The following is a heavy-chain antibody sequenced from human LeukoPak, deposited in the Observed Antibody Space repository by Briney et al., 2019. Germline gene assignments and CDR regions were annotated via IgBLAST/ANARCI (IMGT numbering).Heavy chain of an antibody. V-gene: IGHV1-2*02. CDR3: ARDVYCTSTSCSGTSGY. J-gene: IGHJ4*02. CDR2: INPNSGGT. Sequence: ASVKVSCKASGYTFSDYYMHWVRQAPGQGLEWMGWINPNSGGTNYAQKFQGRVTMTRDTSISTAYMELSSLRSDDTAVYYCARDVYCTSTSCSGTSGYWGQGTLVTVSS. CDR1: GYTFSDYY. D-gene: IGHD2-2*01.